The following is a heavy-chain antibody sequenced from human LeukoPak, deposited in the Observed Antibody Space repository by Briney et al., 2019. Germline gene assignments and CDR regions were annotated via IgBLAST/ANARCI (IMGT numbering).Heavy chain of an antibody. CDR3: ARGRRDVTMIVVVMTAVSYYLDV. Sequence: TLSLTCAVYGGSFSGYYWTWIRQTPEKGLEWIGEMNPSGSTNYNPSLKSRVTISVDTSKNQFSLELSSVTAADTAVYYCARGRRDVTMIVVVMTAVSYYLDVWGKGTTVTVS. V-gene: IGHV4-34*01. CDR1: GGSFSGYY. CDR2: MNPSGST. J-gene: IGHJ6*03. D-gene: IGHD3-22*01.